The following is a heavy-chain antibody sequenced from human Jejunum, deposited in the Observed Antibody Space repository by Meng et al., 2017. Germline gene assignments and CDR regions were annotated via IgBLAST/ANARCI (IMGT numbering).Heavy chain of an antibody. CDR1: GFTFATFG. CDR3: TRNLGWQIPYAMDV. Sequence: GESLKISCTTSGFTFATFGVNWFRQAPGKGLEWVSFIRSKAHGGTTEYAASVKGRFTITRDDSKNIAYLQMYSLKTEDTAVYYCTRNLGWQIPYAMDVWGQGTTVTVSS. J-gene: IGHJ6*02. D-gene: IGHD3-3*01. V-gene: IGHV3-49*03. CDR2: IRSKAHGGTT.